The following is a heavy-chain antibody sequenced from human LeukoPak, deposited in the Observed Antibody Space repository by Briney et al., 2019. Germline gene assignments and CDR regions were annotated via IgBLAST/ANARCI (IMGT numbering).Heavy chain of an antibody. V-gene: IGHV3-21*01. CDR3: ARERRHSSGLDY. D-gene: IGHD6-19*01. CDR1: GFTFSSYS. J-gene: IGHJ4*02. Sequence: GGSLRLSCAASGFTFSSYSMNWVRQAPGKGLEWVSSISSSSSYIYYADSVKGRFTISRDNAKNSLYLQMNSLRAEDTAVYYCARERRHSSGLDYWGQGILVTVSS. CDR2: ISSSSSYI.